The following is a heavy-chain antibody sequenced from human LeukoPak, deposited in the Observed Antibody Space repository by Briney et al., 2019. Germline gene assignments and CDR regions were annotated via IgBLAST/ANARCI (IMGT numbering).Heavy chain of an antibody. J-gene: IGHJ4*02. CDR3: ARGCPFFDY. V-gene: IGHV4-34*01. CDR2: INHSGST. Sequence: SETLSLTCAVYGGSFSGYYWSWIRQPPGKGLEWIGEINHSGSTNYNPSLKSRVTISVDTSKNQFSLKLSSVTAADTAVYYCARGCPFFDYWGQGTLVTVSS. CDR1: GGSFSGYY.